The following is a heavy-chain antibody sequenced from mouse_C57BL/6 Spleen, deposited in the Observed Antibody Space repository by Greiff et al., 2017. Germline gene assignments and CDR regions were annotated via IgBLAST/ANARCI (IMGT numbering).Heavy chain of an antibody. V-gene: IGHV1-76*01. CDR3: AREYAMDY. CDR2: IYPGSGNT. J-gene: IGHJ4*01. Sequence: VQLQQSGAELVRPGASVKLSCKASGYTFTDYYINWVKQRPGQGLEWIARIYPGSGNTYYNEKFKGKATLTAEKSSSTAYMQLSSLTSEDSAVYFCAREYAMDYWGQGTSVTVSS. CDR1: GYTFTDYY.